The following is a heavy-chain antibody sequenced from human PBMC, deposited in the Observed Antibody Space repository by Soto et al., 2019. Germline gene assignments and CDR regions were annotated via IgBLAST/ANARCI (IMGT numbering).Heavy chain of an antibody. CDR3: ARQERITIFGVARGGPYYYYYMDV. Sequence: SETLSLTCTVSGGSISSYYWSWIRQPPGKGLEWIGYIYYSGSTNYNPSLKSRVTISVDTSKNQFSLKLSSVTAADTAVYYCARQERITIFGVARGGPYYYYYMDVRGKGTTVTVSS. CDR2: IYYSGST. J-gene: IGHJ6*03. CDR1: GGSISSYY. V-gene: IGHV4-59*08. D-gene: IGHD3-3*01.